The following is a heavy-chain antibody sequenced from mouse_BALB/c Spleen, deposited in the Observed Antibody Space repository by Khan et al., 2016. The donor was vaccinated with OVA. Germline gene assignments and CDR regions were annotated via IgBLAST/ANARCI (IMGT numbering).Heavy chain of an antibody. CDR2: INPTSGFT. Sequence: QVQLQQSGAELAKPGASVKMSCKASGYTFTTYWMHWVKQRPGQGLEWIGYINPTSGFTDYNQKFKDKATLTADKSSSTAYMQLSNLTSDDCAVYYCARDRIDYWGQGTTLTVSS. CDR1: GYTFTTYW. V-gene: IGHV1-7*01. CDR3: ARDRIDY. J-gene: IGHJ2*01.